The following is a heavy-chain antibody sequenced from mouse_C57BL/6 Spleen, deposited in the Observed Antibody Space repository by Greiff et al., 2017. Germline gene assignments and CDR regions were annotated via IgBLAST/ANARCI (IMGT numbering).Heavy chain of an antibody. CDR1: GFTFSDAW. J-gene: IGHJ3*01. V-gene: IGHV6-6*01. CDR3: TPTTLVSPY. CDR2: IRNKANNNAT. D-gene: IGHD1-1*01. Sequence: DVKLVESGGGLVQPGGSMKLSCAASGFTFSDAWMDWVRQSPEKGLEWVAEIRNKANNNATYYAESVRGRFTISRDESKSKVYLHMNSLSAEDTGIYYCTPTTLVSPYWGQGTLVTVSA.